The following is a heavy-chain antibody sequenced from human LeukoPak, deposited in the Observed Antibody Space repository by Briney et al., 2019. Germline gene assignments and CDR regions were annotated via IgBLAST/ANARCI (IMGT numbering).Heavy chain of an antibody. CDR3: AKALEEYSRPTGFDY. CDR1: GFTFSSYA. V-gene: IGHV3-30-3*01. CDR2: ISYDGSNK. D-gene: IGHD6-6*01. Sequence: PGGSLRLSCAASGFTFSSYAMHWVRQAPGKGLEWVAVISYDGSNKYYADSVKGRFTISRGNSKNTLYLQMNSLRAEDTAVYYCAKALEEYSRPTGFDYWGQGTLVTVSS. J-gene: IGHJ4*02.